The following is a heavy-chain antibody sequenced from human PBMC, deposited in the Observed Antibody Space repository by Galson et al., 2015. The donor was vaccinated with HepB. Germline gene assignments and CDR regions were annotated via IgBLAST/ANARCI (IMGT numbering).Heavy chain of an antibody. V-gene: IGHV1-69*04. CDR2: IIPILGIA. J-gene: IGHJ3*02. Sequence: SVKVSCKASGGTFSSYAISWVRQAPGQGLEWMGRIIPILGIANYAQKFQGRVTITADKSTSTAYMELSSLRSEDTAVYYCATTGGYSYGYGHKRRAFDIWGQGTMVTVSS. CDR1: GGTFSSYA. CDR3: ATTGGYSYGYGHKRRAFDI. D-gene: IGHD5-18*01.